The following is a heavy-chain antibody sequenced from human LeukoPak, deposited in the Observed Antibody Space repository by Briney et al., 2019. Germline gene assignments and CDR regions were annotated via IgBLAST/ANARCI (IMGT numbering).Heavy chain of an antibody. CDR1: GGSISSYY. Sequence: SETLSLTCTVSGGSISSYYWSWIRQPPGKGLEWIGYIYYSGSTNYNPSLKSRVTISVDTSENQFSLKLSSVTAADTAVYYCARDREAEYYGSEYYYYMDVWGKGTTVTVSS. J-gene: IGHJ6*03. CDR2: IYYSGST. CDR3: ARDREAEYYGSEYYYYMDV. D-gene: IGHD3-10*01. V-gene: IGHV4-59*12.